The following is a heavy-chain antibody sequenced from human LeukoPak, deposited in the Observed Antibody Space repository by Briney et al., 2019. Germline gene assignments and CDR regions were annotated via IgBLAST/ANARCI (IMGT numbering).Heavy chain of an antibody. Sequence: SLRLSCAASGFTFDHYAMHWVRQAPGKGLEWVSSISWNRDTIGYADSVKGRFTISRDNAKISVYLQMNSLRDEGTVLYYCTKSGGAGSYYTPYYDSWGQGTLVTVSS. D-gene: IGHD3-10*01. J-gene: IGHJ4*02. CDR2: ISWNRDTI. CDR3: TKSGGAGSYYTPYYDS. CDR1: GFTFDHYA. V-gene: IGHV3-9*01.